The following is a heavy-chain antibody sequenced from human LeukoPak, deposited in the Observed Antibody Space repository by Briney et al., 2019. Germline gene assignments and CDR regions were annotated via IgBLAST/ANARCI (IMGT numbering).Heavy chain of an antibody. J-gene: IGHJ4*02. Sequence: GESLKISCKGSGYGFTSYWIGWVRQMPGKGLEWMGIIYPDDSDTRYSPSFQGQVTISADKSISTAYLQWSSLKASDTAMYYCASALAMAGTWAFHSWGQGTLVTVSS. D-gene: IGHD6-19*01. CDR2: IYPDDSDT. CDR3: ASALAMAGTWAFHS. V-gene: IGHV5-51*01. CDR1: GYGFTSYW.